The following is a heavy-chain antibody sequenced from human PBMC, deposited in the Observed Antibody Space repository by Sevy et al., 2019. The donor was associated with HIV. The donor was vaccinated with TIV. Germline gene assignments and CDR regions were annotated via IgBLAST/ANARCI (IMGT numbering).Heavy chain of an antibody. Sequence: GGSLRLSCAASGFTFSDYYMSWIRQAPGKGLEWVSYISSSGSTIYYADSVKGRFTISRDNAKNSLYLQMNSLRAEDTAVYYCASLPHSSDSVYWGQGTLVTISS. CDR2: ISSSGSTI. CDR1: GFTFSDYY. D-gene: IGHD6-19*01. CDR3: ASLPHSSDSVY. V-gene: IGHV3-11*01. J-gene: IGHJ4*02.